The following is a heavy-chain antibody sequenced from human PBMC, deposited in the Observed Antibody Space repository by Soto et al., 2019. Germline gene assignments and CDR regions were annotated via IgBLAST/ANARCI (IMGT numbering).Heavy chain of an antibody. Sequence: GGSLRLSCAASGFTFSSYEMNWVRQAPGKGLEWVSYISSSGSTIYYADSVKGRFTISRDNAKNSLYLQMNSLRAEDTAVYYCARAKTYYYDSSGYSYYYGMDVWGQGTTVTVSS. CDR2: ISSSGSTI. J-gene: IGHJ6*02. D-gene: IGHD3-22*01. CDR3: ARAKTYYYDSSGYSYYYGMDV. CDR1: GFTFSSYE. V-gene: IGHV3-48*03.